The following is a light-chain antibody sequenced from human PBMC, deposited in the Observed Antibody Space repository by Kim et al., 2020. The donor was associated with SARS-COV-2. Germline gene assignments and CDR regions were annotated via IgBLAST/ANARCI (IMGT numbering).Light chain of an antibody. Sequence: DIQMTQSPSILSASVGDRVTITCRASQSISSWLAWYQQKPGKAPKLLISKASDLEGGVPSRFNGRGSGTEFTLTINTLQPDDFATYSCQQYDSHPYTFGQGTKLEI. V-gene: IGKV1-5*03. CDR1: QSISSW. CDR3: QQYDSHPYT. J-gene: IGKJ2*01. CDR2: KAS.